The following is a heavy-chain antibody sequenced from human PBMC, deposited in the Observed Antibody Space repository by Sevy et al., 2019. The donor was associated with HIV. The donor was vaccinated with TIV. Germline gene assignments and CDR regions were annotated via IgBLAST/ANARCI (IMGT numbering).Heavy chain of an antibody. V-gene: IGHV4-59*01. J-gene: IGHJ5*02. CDR1: GGSISSYY. CDR3: ARLENWFDP. CDR2: IYYSGST. Sequence: SETLSLTCTVSGGSISSYYWSWIRQPPGKGLEWIGYIYYSGSTNYNPSLKRRVTISVDTSKNQFSLKLSSVTAADTAVYYCARLENWFDPWGQGTLVTVSS.